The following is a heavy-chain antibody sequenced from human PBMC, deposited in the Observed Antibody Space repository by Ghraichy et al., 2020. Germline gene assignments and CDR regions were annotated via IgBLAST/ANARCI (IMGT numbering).Heavy chain of an antibody. D-gene: IGHD6-13*01. CDR1: GFTFSDYY. CDR3: ARDSSSWYESRGMDV. V-gene: IGHV3-11*06. CDR2: ISSSSSYT. J-gene: IGHJ6*02. Sequence: GESLNISCAASGFTFSDYYMSWIRQAPGKGLEWVSYISSSSSYTNYADSVKGRFTISRDNAKNSLYLQMNSLRAEDTAVYYCARDSSSWYESRGMDVWGQGTTVTVSS.